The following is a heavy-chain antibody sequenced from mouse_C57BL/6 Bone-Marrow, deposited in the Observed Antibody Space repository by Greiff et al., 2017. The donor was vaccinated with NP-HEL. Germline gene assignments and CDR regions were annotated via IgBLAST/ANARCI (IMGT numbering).Heavy chain of an antibody. CDR2: ISNGGGST. V-gene: IGHV5-12*01. D-gene: IGHD2-4*01. CDR3: ARRGPMITTRGHYYAMDY. CDR1: GFTFSDYY. J-gene: IGHJ4*01. Sequence: EVKLMESGGGLVQPGGSLKLSCAASGFTFSDYYMYWVRQTPEKRLEWVAYISNGGGSTYYPDTVKGRFTISRDNAKNTLYLQLSRLKSKDTAMYYGARRGPMITTRGHYYAMDYWGQGTSVTVSS.